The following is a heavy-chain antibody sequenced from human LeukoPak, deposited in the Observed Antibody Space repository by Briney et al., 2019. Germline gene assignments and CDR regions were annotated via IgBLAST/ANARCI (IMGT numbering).Heavy chain of an antibody. J-gene: IGHJ4*02. D-gene: IGHD6-19*01. CDR3: ARKSSGWTQFDY. V-gene: IGHV1-46*01. Sequence: ASVKVSCKASGYTFTSYYMHWVRQAPGQGLEWMGIINPSGGSTSYAQKFQGRVTMTRDTSTSTVYMELSSLRSEDTDVYYCARKSSGWTQFDYWGQGTLVTVSS. CDR2: INPSGGST. CDR1: GYTFTSYY.